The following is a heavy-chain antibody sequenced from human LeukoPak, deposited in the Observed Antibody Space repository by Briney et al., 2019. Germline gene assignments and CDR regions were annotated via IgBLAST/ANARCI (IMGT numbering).Heavy chain of an antibody. CDR2: MNPNRGNT. V-gene: IGHV1-8*01. Sequence: ASVKVSCKASGYTFTSYDINWVRQATGQGLEWMGWMNPNRGNTAYAQKFQGRVTMTKNTSIGTAYMELNSLRAEDTGVYDCARGGRMGDEAWGQGTLVTVSS. J-gene: IGHJ5*02. CDR1: GYTFTSYD. D-gene: IGHD2-21*02. CDR3: ARGGRMGDEA.